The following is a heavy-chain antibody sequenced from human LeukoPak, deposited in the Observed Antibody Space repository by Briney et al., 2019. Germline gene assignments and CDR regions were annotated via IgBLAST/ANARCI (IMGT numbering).Heavy chain of an antibody. Sequence: ASVTVSCKASGYTFTSYGISWVRQAPGQGLEWMGWISAYNGNTNYAQTLQGRVTITTDTSTSTAYMELRSLRSDDTLVYYCAREARLRTTYDILTGYYIDYRGQGTLVTVSS. V-gene: IGHV1-18*01. CDR1: GYTFTSYG. CDR2: ISAYNGNT. J-gene: IGHJ4*02. CDR3: AREARLRTTYDILTGYYIDY. D-gene: IGHD3-9*01.